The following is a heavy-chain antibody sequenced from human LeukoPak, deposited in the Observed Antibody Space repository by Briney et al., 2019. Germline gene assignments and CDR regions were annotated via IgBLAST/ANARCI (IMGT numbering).Heavy chain of an antibody. V-gene: IGHV4-4*09. CDR1: GGSISSYY. CDR2: IYTSGST. D-gene: IGHD3-3*01. Sequence: SETLSLTCTVSGGSISSYYWSWIRQPPGKGLEWIGYIYTSGSTNYNPSLKSRVTISVDTSKNQFSLKLSSVTAADTAVYYCARLHYDSWSGPSLYYYYYYMDVWGKGTTVTVSS. CDR3: ARLHYDSWSGPSLYYYYYYMDV. J-gene: IGHJ6*03.